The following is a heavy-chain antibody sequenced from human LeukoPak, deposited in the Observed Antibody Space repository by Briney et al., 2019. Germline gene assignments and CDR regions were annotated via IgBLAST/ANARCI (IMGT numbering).Heavy chain of an antibody. CDR3: ARDSIAAAPGAFDI. D-gene: IGHD6-13*01. J-gene: IGHJ3*02. V-gene: IGHV1-18*01. CDR1: GYTFTSYG. CDR2: ISAYNGNT. Sequence: ASVKVSCKASGYTFTSYGISWVRQAPGQGLEWMGWISAYNGNTNYAQKLQGRVTMTTDTSTSTAYMELRSLRSDDTAVYYCARDSIAAAPGAFDIWGQGTMVTVSS.